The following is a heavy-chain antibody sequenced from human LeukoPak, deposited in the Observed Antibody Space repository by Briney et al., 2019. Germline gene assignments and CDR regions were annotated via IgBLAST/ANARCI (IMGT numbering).Heavy chain of an antibody. CDR3: ARLLVPADPWFDP. D-gene: IGHD2-2*01. J-gene: IGHJ5*02. CDR1: GGSISSSSYY. V-gene: IGHV4-39*01. CDR2: IYYSGST. Sequence: SETLSLTCTVSGGSISSSSYYWGWIRQPTGKGLEWIGSIYYSGSTYYNPSLKSRVTISVDTSKNQFSLKLSSVTAADTAVYYCARLLVPADPWFDPWGQGTLVTVSS.